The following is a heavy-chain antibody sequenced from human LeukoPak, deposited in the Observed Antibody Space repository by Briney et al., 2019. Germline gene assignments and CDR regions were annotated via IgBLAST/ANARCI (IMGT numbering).Heavy chain of an antibody. V-gene: IGHV3-20*01. Sequence: GGSLRLSCAASGFTFDDYGMSWVRQAPGKGLEWVSGINWNGGSTGYADSVKGRFTISRDNAKNSLYLQMNSLRAEDTALYHCARGPPDYDSSGYYYYFDYWGQGTLVTVSS. D-gene: IGHD3-22*01. J-gene: IGHJ4*02. CDR3: ARGPPDYDSSGYYYYFDY. CDR2: INWNGGST. CDR1: GFTFDDYG.